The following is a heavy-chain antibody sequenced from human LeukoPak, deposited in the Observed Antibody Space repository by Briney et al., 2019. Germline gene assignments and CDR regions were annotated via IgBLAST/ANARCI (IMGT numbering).Heavy chain of an antibody. CDR2: IYSGGST. CDR1: GVTVSNNY. CDR3: ARDPPAVAANTYG. Sequence: GGSLRLSCAASGVTVSNNYMDWVRQAPGKGLEWVSLIYSGGSTYYADSVKGRFTISRDNSKNTLYLQMNSLRAEDTAVYYCARDPPAVAANTYGWGQGTLVTVSS. V-gene: IGHV3-66*01. J-gene: IGHJ4*02. D-gene: IGHD6-6*01.